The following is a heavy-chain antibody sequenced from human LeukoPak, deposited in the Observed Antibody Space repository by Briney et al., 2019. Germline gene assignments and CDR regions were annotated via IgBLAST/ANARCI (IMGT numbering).Heavy chain of an antibody. CDR1: GFTFNIFW. V-gene: IGHV3-7*01. CDR2: TDQDGSVK. J-gene: IGHJ4*02. D-gene: IGHD3-10*01. CDR3: ARDMGLFY. Sequence: PGGSLRLSCAASGFTFNIFWMTWVRQSPGKGLEWVANTDQDGSVKNYVDSVKGRFTISRDNAKNSLYLQMDSLRVEDTAVYYCARDMGLFYWGQGALVTVSS.